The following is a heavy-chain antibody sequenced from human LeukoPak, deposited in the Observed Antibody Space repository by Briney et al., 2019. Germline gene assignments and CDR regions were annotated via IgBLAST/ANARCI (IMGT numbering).Heavy chain of an antibody. CDR3: ARFRPYYYDSSGYESSVY. J-gene: IGHJ4*02. CDR1: GGSISSGGYY. Sequence: SETLSLTCTVSGGSISSGGYYWSWIRQHPGKGLEWIGYIYYSGSTYYNPSLKSRVTISVDTSKNQFSLKLSSVTAADTAVYYCARFRPYYYDSSGYESSVYWGQGTLVTVSS. D-gene: IGHD3-22*01. V-gene: IGHV4-31*03. CDR2: IYYSGST.